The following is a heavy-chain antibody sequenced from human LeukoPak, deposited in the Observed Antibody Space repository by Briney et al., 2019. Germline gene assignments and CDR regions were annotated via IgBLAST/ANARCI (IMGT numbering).Heavy chain of an antibody. Sequence: GGSLRLSCAASGFTFSSYGMHWVRQAPGKGLEWVAFIRYDGSNKYYADSVKGRFTISRDNSKNTLYLQMNSLRAEDTAVYYCAKGAGGYDILTGYYITSPVDYWGQGTLVTVSS. CDR3: AKGAGGYDILTGYYITSPVDY. D-gene: IGHD3-9*01. CDR1: GFTFSSYG. CDR2: IRYDGSNK. V-gene: IGHV3-30*02. J-gene: IGHJ4*02.